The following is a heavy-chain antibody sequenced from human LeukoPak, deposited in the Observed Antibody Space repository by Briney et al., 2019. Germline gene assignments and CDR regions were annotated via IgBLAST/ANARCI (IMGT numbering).Heavy chain of an antibody. Sequence: PGGSLRLSCAASGFTFDDYAMHWVRQAPGKGLEWVSSISSSSSYIYYADSVKGRFTISRDNAKNSLYLQMNSLRAEDTAVYYCASYSDPIAAAGTGFDYWGQGTLVTVSS. D-gene: IGHD6-13*01. CDR1: GFTFDDYA. CDR3: ASYSDPIAAAGTGFDY. V-gene: IGHV3-21*01. J-gene: IGHJ4*02. CDR2: ISSSSSYI.